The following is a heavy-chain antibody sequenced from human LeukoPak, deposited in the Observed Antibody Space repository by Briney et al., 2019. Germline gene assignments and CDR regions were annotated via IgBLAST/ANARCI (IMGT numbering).Heavy chain of an antibody. CDR3: ARDGGAATPYDY. V-gene: IGHV3-74*01. CDR1: GFTFSAYW. D-gene: IGHD2-15*01. Sequence: LGGSLRLSCVASGFTFSAYWIHWVRQAPGKGLVWVSRITNDESSANYAVSVNGRFIISRDNAKSTVYLQMNSLTAEDTAVYYCARDGGAATPYDYWGQGTLVTVSS. J-gene: IGHJ4*02. CDR2: ITNDESSA.